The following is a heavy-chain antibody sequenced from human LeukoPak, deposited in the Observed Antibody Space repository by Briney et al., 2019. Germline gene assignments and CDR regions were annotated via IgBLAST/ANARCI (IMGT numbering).Heavy chain of an antibody. D-gene: IGHD3-9*01. Sequence: GGSLRLSCAASGFTFSSYAMSWVRQAPGKGLEWVSAISGSGGSTYYADSVKGRFTISRDNSKNTLYLQMNSLKTEDTAVYYCTRDSLFDWLSFDYWGQGTLVTVSS. CDR1: GFTFSSYA. J-gene: IGHJ4*02. CDR3: TRDSLFDWLSFDY. V-gene: IGHV3-23*01. CDR2: ISGSGGST.